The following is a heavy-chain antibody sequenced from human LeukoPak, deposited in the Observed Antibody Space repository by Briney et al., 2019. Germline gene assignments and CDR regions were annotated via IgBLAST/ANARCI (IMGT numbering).Heavy chain of an antibody. J-gene: IGHJ4*02. CDR2: VHYGGNT. V-gene: IGHV4-59*01. CDR1: GGSISPYY. CDR3: ARAGAAAGGDYFDY. D-gene: IGHD6-13*01. Sequence: SETLSLTCTVSGGSISPYYWSWIRQPPGGGLEWIGSVHYGGNTNYNPSLKSRVTMSLDTSKNQFSLKLSSVTAADTAVYYCARAGAAAGGDYFDYWGQGTLVTVSS.